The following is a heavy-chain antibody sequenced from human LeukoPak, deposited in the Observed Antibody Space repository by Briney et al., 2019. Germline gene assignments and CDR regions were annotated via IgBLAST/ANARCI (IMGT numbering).Heavy chain of an antibody. Sequence: GGSLRLSCAASGFTFSRYWMNWVRQAPGKGLEWVANIKQDGSEKYYVDSVKGRFTISRDNAKNSLYLQMNSLRAEDTAVYYCELTFGGVIVDWGQGTLVTVSS. CDR1: GFTFSRYW. V-gene: IGHV3-7*01. CDR3: ELTFGGVIVD. D-gene: IGHD3-16*02. CDR2: IKQDGSEK. J-gene: IGHJ4*02.